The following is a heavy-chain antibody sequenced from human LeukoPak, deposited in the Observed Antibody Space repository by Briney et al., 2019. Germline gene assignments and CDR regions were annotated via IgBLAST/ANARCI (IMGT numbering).Heavy chain of an antibody. CDR2: FDPEDGET. Sequence: ASVKVSCKVSGYTLTELSMHWVRQAPGKGLEWMGGFDPEDGETIYAQKFQGRVTMAEDTSTDTAYMELSSLRSEDTAVYYCATEVLRYFDWTTPTDYWGQGTLVTVSS. J-gene: IGHJ4*02. CDR1: GYTLTELS. D-gene: IGHD3-9*01. CDR3: ATEVLRYFDWTTPTDY. V-gene: IGHV1-24*01.